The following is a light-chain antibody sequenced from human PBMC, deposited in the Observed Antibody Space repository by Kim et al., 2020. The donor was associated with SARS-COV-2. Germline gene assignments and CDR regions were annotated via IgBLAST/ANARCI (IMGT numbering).Light chain of an antibody. CDR3: HQRDNWPLT. Sequence: IVLTQSPDTLSLSPGERATLSCRASQNIKIYLAWYQQRPGQAPRLLIYDGSNRATGIPARFSGSGSGTDFTLTISSLEPEDFAVYYCHQRDNWPLTFGGGTKVDIK. CDR2: DGS. CDR1: QNIKIY. J-gene: IGKJ4*01. V-gene: IGKV3-11*01.